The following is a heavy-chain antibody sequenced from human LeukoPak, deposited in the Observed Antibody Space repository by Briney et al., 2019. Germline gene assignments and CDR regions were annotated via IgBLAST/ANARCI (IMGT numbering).Heavy chain of an antibody. V-gene: IGHV4-30-2*01. J-gene: IGHJ4*02. Sequence: PSQTLSLTCAVSGGSISRGGYSWSWIRQPPGKGLEWIGYIYHSGSTYYNPSLKSRVTISVDRSKNQFSLKLSSVTAADTAVYYCASAISGWFSFDYWGQGTLVTVSS. CDR1: GGSISRGGYS. CDR2: IYHSGST. CDR3: ASAISGWFSFDY. D-gene: IGHD6-19*01.